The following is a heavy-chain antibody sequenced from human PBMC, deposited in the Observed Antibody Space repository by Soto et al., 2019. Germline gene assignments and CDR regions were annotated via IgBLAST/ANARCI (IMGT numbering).Heavy chain of an antibody. D-gene: IGHD6-13*01. CDR1: GFTFSSYW. J-gene: IGHJ6*02. Sequence: EVQLVESGGGLVQPGGSLRLSCAASGFTFSSYWMSWVRQAPGKGLEWVANIKHDGSEKYYVDSVKGRFTISRDNAKNSLYLKMNSLRAEDTAVYYCARGAGPDGMDVWGQGTTVTVSS. CDR2: IKHDGSEK. V-gene: IGHV3-7*01. CDR3: ARGAGPDGMDV.